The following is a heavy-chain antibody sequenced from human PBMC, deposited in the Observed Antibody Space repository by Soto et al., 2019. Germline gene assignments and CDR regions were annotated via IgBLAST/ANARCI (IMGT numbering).Heavy chain of an antibody. CDR2: ISYDGSNK. D-gene: IGHD1-20*01. V-gene: IGHV3-30*18. CDR3: AKSPLSYNWDAFDI. CDR1: GFTFSSYG. J-gene: IGHJ3*02. Sequence: GGSLRLSCAASGFTFSSYGMHWARQAPGKGLEWVAVISYDGSNKYYADSVKGRFTISRDNSKNTLYLQMNSLRAEDTAVYYCAKSPLSYNWDAFDIWGQGTMVTVSS.